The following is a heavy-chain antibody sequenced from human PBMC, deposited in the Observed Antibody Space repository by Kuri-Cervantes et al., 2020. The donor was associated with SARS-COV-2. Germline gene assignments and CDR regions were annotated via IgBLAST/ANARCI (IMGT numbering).Heavy chain of an antibody. Sequence: ASVKVSCKASGYTFSTYDISWVRQAPGQGLEWVGWISAYNGNTIYAQKFQGRVTMTTDTSTSTAYMDPRSLRADDTAVYYCARGVSVAGGAGMDVWGQGTTVTVSS. D-gene: IGHD6-19*01. CDR1: GYTFSTYD. J-gene: IGHJ6*02. CDR2: ISAYNGNT. V-gene: IGHV1-18*04. CDR3: ARGVSVAGGAGMDV.